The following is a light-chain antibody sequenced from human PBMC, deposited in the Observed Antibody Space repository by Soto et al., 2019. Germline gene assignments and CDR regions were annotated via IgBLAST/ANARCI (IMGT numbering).Light chain of an antibody. CDR2: GAS. CDR1: QSVISN. V-gene: IGKV3-15*01. Sequence: EMVMTQSPVTLSVSPGESATLSCRASQSVISNLAWYQQKPGQAPRLLIYGASTRATGIPDRFSGSGSGTEFTLTISSLQSGDFATYYCQQYDRYSYSFGQGTKLEIK. J-gene: IGKJ2*01. CDR3: QQYDRYSYS.